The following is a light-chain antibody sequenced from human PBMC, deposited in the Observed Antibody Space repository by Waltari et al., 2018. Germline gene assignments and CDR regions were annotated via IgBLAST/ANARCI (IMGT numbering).Light chain of an antibody. CDR2: AAS. CDR3: QQANSFPT. CDR1: QDISTW. J-gene: IGKJ4*01. Sequence: DIQMTQSPSSVSASVGDRVTITCRASQDISTWLAWYQQKAGKAPKLLIYAASSLQSGVPSRFSGSGSETDFALTISSLQPEDFATYYCQQANSFPTFGGGTKVEIK. V-gene: IGKV1-12*01.